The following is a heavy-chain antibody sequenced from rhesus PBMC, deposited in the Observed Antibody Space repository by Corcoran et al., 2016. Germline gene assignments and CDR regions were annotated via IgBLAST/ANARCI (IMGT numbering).Heavy chain of an antibody. V-gene: IGHV3S5*01. CDR2: INRGGGNT. Sequence: EVQLVETGGGLVQPGGSLKLSCAVSGFTFSSYGMSWVRQAPGKGLERVSVINRGGGNTDHAYSVKGRFTISRDNSKNTFSLQMNSLRAEDTAVYYCAKEFSSWPKNYYFDYWGQGVLVTVSS. CDR3: AKEFSSWPKNYYFDY. D-gene: IGHD6-13*01. CDR1: GFTFSSYG. J-gene: IGHJ4*01.